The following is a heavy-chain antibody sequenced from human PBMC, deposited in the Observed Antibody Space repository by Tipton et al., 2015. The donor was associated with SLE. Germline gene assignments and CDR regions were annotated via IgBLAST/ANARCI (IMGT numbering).Heavy chain of an antibody. J-gene: IGHJ4*02. CDR2: ISSNGGST. V-gene: IGHV3-64*02. CDR3: ARAVAGYYFDY. Sequence: GSLRLSCAASGFTFSSYAMHWVRQAPGKGLEYVSAISSNGGSTYYADSVKGRFTISRDNSKNTLYLQINSLRAEDTAVYYCARAVAGYYFDYWGQGTLVTVSS. CDR1: GFTFSSYA. D-gene: IGHD6-19*01.